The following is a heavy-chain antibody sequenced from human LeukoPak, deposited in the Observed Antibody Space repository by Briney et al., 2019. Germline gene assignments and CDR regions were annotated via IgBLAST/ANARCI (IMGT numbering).Heavy chain of an antibody. CDR1: GGSIKNYY. V-gene: IGHV4-59*01. Sequence: SETLSLTCSVSGGSIKNYYWSWIRQPPGKGLEWIGCIYYSGSTNYNPSLKSRATISLDTSRNQFSLMLSSVTAADTAVYYCVRDLWGAGGTQYWGQGILVTVSS. J-gene: IGHJ4*02. CDR3: VRDLWGAGGTQY. CDR2: IYYSGST. D-gene: IGHD6-13*01.